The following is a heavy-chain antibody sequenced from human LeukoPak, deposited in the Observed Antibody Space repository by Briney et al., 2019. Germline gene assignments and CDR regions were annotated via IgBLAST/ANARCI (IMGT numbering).Heavy chain of an antibody. Sequence: GGSLRLSCAASGFTFDDYAMHWVRQAPGKGLEWVSCISWNSGTIGYADSVKGRFTISRDNAKNSLYLQMNSLRAEDTALYYCAKDPSSSVSAEYFQHWGQGTLVTVSS. CDR2: ISWNSGTI. CDR1: GFTFDDYA. J-gene: IGHJ1*01. CDR3: AKDPSSSVSAEYFQH. D-gene: IGHD6-13*01. V-gene: IGHV3-9*01.